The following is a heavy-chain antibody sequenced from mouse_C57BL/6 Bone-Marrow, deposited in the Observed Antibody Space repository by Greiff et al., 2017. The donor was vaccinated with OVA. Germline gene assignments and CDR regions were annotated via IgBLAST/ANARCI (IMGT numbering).Heavy chain of an antibody. V-gene: IGHV1-63*01. D-gene: IGHD2-3*01. Sequence: QVHVKQSGAELVRPGTSVKMSCKASGYTFTNYWIGWAKQRPGHGLEWIGDIYPGGGYTNYNEKFKGKATLTADKSSSTAYMQFSSLTSEDSAIYYCARFDGYQRDYAMDYWGQGTSVTVSS. CDR3: ARFDGYQRDYAMDY. J-gene: IGHJ4*01. CDR1: GYTFTNYW. CDR2: IYPGGGYT.